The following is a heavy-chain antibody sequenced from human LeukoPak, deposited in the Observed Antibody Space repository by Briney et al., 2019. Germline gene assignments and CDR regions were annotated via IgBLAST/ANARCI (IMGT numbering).Heavy chain of an antibody. V-gene: IGHV3-7*05. J-gene: IGHJ4*02. CDR2: IKPDGTDK. D-gene: IGHD3-22*01. CDR3: ARNRGGGSGYSDY. Sequence: GGSLRLSCAASGFTFSGSWMDWVRQAPGKGLEWVAIIKPDGTDKYYVDSVKGRFTGSKDNAKNLLYLQMNSLRAEDTAMYYCARNRGGGSGYSDYWGQGTLVTVSS. CDR1: GFTFSGSW.